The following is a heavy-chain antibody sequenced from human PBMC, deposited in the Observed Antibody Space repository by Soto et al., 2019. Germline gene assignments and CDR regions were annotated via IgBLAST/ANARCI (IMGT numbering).Heavy chain of an antibody. D-gene: IGHD4-17*01. CDR3: AKDGEMTTVTYVDY. J-gene: IGHJ4*02. CDR1: GFTFSNYV. Sequence: GGSLRLSCAASGFTFSNYVMSWVRQAPGKGLEWVSVISGSGGSTYYADSVKGRFTISRDNSKNRLYLQMNSLRAEDTAVYYCAKDGEMTTVTYVDYWGQGTLVTVSS. CDR2: ISGSGGST. V-gene: IGHV3-23*01.